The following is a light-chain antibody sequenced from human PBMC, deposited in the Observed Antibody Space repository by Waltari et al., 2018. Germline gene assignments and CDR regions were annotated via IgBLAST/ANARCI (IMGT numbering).Light chain of an antibody. Sequence: QSALTQPASVSGSPGQSITISCTGTSRDVGNYKRVSWYQQHPGKAPKLMIYAVSKRPSGVSDRFSGSKSGDMVSLTISGLQPEDEAEYFCSSYAGSSKGVFGGGTKVTVL. J-gene: IGLJ2*01. CDR1: SRDVGNYKR. CDR2: AVS. V-gene: IGLV2-23*02. CDR3: SSYAGSSKGV.